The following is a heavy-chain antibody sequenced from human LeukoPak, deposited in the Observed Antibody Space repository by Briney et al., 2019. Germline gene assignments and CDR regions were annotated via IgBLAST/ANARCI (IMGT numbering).Heavy chain of an antibody. CDR1: GFTFSGYA. D-gene: IGHD3-9*01. J-gene: IGHJ4*02. CDR2: ISGGGGST. Sequence: GGSLRLSCAASGFTFSGYAMSWVRQSPGKGLDWVSTISGGGGSTYYAYYTDSVRGRFTISRDNSKNTLYLQMNSLRAEDTAVYYCAKFSDILTVYFDYWGQGTLVTVPS. V-gene: IGHV3-23*01. CDR3: AKFSDILTVYFDY.